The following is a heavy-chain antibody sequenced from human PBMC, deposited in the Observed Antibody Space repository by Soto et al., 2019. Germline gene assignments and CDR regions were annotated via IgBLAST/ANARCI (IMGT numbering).Heavy chain of an antibody. CDR2: ISPFGTNE. D-gene: IGHD6-6*01. J-gene: IGHJ1*01. CDR3: ARENSRISPRLFQH. Sequence: GGSLRLACSAAGFTFSAHAMHCARQAPGKGLEWVALISPFGTNEYYAHSAKGRFIISRHKSKNTDYLQMNSLRPDDTALYYCARENSRISPRLFQHWGHGTLVTV. V-gene: IGHV3-30-3*01. CDR1: GFTFSAHA.